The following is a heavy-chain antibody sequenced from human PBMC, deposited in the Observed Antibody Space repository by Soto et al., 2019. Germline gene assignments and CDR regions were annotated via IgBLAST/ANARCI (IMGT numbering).Heavy chain of an antibody. D-gene: IGHD2-15*01. Sequence: PGGSLRLSCAASGFTFSTYGMHWVRQAPGKGLEWVAVISYDGSNKYYADSVKGRFTISRDNSKNTLYLQMNSLRAEDTAVYYCAKERLVYCSGGGCYYFDYWGQGTLVTVSS. CDR2: ISYDGSNK. CDR1: GFTFSTYG. V-gene: IGHV3-30*18. CDR3: AKERLVYCSGGGCYYFDY. J-gene: IGHJ4*02.